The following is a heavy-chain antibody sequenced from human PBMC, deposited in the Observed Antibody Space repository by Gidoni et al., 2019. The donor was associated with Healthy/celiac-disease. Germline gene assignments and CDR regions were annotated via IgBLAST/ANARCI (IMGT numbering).Heavy chain of an antibody. Sequence: VQLVASGGGLVQPGGSLRLSCAASGFTVSSNYMSWVRQAPGKGLEWVSVIYSGGSTYYADSVKGRFTISRHNYKNTLYLQMNSLRAEDTAVYYCAREDSGVLDYWGQGTLVTVSS. CDR3: AREDSGVLDY. CDR2: IYSGGST. J-gene: IGHJ4*02. D-gene: IGHD3-10*01. CDR1: GFTVSSNY. V-gene: IGHV3-53*04.